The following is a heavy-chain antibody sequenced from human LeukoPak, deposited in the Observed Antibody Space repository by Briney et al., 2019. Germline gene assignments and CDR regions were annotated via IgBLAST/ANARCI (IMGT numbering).Heavy chain of an antibody. CDR2: IRYNGSNK. D-gene: IGHD6-6*01. V-gene: IGHV3-30*02. CDR1: GFTFSNYG. CDR3: AKRGQLVSYYYYYMDV. Sequence: PGGSLRLSCAASGFTFSNYGMHWVRQAPGKGLEWVAFIRYNGSNKYYADSVKGRFTISRDNSKNTLYLQMNSLRAEDTAVYYCAKRGQLVSYYYYYMDVWGKGTTVTVSS. J-gene: IGHJ6*03.